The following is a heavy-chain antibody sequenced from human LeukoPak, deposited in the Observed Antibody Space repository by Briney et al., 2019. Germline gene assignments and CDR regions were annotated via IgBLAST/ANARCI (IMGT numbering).Heavy chain of an antibody. J-gene: IGHJ4*02. V-gene: IGHV3-23*01. CDR2: IGGSGTT. D-gene: IGHD2-15*01. Sequence: PGGSLRLSCAASEFTFSTYSMAWVRQTPGKGLEWVSVIGGSGTTFYADSVKGRFTISRDNSKNTLYLQMSSLRAEDMCIYYCAKEGDRGFVVADYFDYWGQGTLVTVSS. CDR3: AKEGDRGFVVADYFDY. CDR1: EFTFSTYS.